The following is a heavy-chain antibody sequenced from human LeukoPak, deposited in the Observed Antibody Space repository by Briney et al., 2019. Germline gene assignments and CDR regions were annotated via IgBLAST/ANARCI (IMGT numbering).Heavy chain of an antibody. D-gene: IGHD6-13*01. CDR1: GGSISSGGYY. J-gene: IGHJ5*02. CDR2: IYYSGST. CDR3: ARVDSSSWKNWFDP. V-gene: IGHV4-31*03. Sequence: SETLSLTCTVSGGSISSGGYYWSWIRQHPGKGLEWIGYIYYSGSTYYNPSLKSRVTISVDTSKNQFSLKLSSVTAADTAVYYCARVDSSSWKNWFDPWGQGTLVTVSS.